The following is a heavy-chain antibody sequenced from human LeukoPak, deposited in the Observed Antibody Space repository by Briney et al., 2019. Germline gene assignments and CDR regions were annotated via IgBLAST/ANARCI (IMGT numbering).Heavy chain of an antibody. J-gene: IGHJ4*02. CDR3: ARERKGYCSSTSCYTGSPSAYYFDY. CDR2: IYYSGST. V-gene: IGHV4-31*03. D-gene: IGHD2-2*02. Sequence: PSETLSLTCTVSGGSISSCGYYWSWIRQHPGQGLEWIGYIYYSGSTYYNPSLKRRVTISVDTSKNQFSLKLSSVTAADTAVYYCARERKGYCSSTSCYTGSPSAYYFDYWGQGTLVTVSS. CDR1: GGSISSCGYY.